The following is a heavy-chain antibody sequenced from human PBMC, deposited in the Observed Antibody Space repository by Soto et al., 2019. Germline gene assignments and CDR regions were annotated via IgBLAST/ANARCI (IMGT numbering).Heavy chain of an antibody. Sequence: TSVKVSCTASGYTFASYDINWVRQATGQGLEWMGWMNPNSGNPGYAQKFQGRVTMTRNTSISTAYMQMSSVRSEDTAVYYCESYLGNGSITRCYTVAFEMRAQVKM. CDR1: GYTFASYD. D-gene: IGHD2-2*02. CDR3: ESYLGNGSITRCYTVAFEM. J-gene: IGHJ3*02. CDR2: MNPNSGNP. V-gene: IGHV1-8*01.